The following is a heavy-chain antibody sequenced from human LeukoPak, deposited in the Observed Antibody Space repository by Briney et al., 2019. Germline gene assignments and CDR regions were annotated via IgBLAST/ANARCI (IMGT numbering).Heavy chain of an antibody. Sequence: ASVKVSCKASGGTFGSYAISWVRQAPGQGLEWMGGIIPIFGTANYAQKFQGRVTITTDESTSTAYMELSSLRSEDTAVYYCARVSYCSSTSCYTRYYNWFDPWGQGTLVTASS. V-gene: IGHV1-69*05. D-gene: IGHD2-2*02. J-gene: IGHJ5*02. CDR3: ARVSYCSSTSCYTRYYNWFDP. CDR2: IIPIFGTA. CDR1: GGTFGSYA.